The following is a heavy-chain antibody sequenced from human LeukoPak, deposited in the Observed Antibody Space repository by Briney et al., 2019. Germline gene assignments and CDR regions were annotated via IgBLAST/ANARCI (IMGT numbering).Heavy chain of an antibody. D-gene: IGHD1-1*01. CDR2: IYHSGST. CDR3: ARGMYALQLERRGWFDP. Sequence: PSETLSLTCAVYGGSFSGYYWSWIRQPPGKGLEWIGSIYHSGSTYYNPSLKSRVTISVDTSKNQFSLQLNSVTPEDTAVYYCARGMYALQLERRGWFDPWGQGTLVTVSS. J-gene: IGHJ5*02. CDR1: GGSFSGYY. V-gene: IGHV4-34*01.